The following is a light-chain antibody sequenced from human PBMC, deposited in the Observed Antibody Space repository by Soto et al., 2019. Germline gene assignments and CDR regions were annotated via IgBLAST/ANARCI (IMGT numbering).Light chain of an antibody. CDR2: GAS. J-gene: IGKJ4*01. CDR3: QQYIHWPPLT. V-gene: IGKV3-15*01. CDR1: ERLSSVN. Sequence: EIVLTQSPGTLSLSPGERATLSCRASERLSSVNLAWYQQKPGQGPRLLIFGASTRATDIPARFSGSGSGTEFTLTISSLQSEDFAVYYCQQYIHWPPLTFGGGTKVDIK.